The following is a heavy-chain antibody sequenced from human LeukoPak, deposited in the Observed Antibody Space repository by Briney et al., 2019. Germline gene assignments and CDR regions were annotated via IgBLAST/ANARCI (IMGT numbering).Heavy chain of an antibody. CDR2: INHSGST. CDR1: GGSISSSSYY. Sequence: PSETLSLTCTVSGGSISSSSYYWSWIRQPPGKGLEWIGEINHSGSTNYNPSLKSRVTISVDTSKNQFSLKLSSVTAADTAVYYCARGLYSSGYYLPFDYWGQGTLVTVSS. V-gene: IGHV4-39*07. J-gene: IGHJ4*02. CDR3: ARGLYSSGYYLPFDY. D-gene: IGHD3-22*01.